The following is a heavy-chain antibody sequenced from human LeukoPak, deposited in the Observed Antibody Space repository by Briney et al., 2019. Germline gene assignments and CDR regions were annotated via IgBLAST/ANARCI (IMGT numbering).Heavy chain of an antibody. D-gene: IGHD2/OR15-2a*01. CDR1: GYTFTGYY. J-gene: IGHJ5*02. CDR2: MNPNSGNT. CDR3: ARGESWFDP. V-gene: IGHV1-8*03. Sequence: ASVKVSCKASGYTFTGYYMHWVRQAPGQGLEWMGWMNPNSGNTGYAQKFQGRVTITRNTSISTAYMELSSLRSEDTAVYYCARGESWFDPWGQGTLVTVSS.